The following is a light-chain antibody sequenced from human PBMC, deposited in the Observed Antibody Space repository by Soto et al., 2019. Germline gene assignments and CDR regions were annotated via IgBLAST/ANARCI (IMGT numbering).Light chain of an antibody. CDR3: HQYGSSPSWT. CDR1: QSVSSSY. Sequence: EIVLTQSPGTLSLSPGERATLSCRASQSVSSSYLSWYQQKPGQAPRLLIYGASSRATGVPDWFSGSGSGTDVTLTISRLEPEDYAVYYCHQYGSSPSWTFGQGTKVEIK. CDR2: GAS. V-gene: IGKV3-20*01. J-gene: IGKJ1*01.